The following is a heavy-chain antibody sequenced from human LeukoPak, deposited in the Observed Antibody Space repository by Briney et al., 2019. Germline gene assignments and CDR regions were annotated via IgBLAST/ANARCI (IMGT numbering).Heavy chain of an antibody. V-gene: IGHV3-30*03. CDR2: ISYDGGYK. Sequence: GGSLRLSCAASGFTFSSYEMNWVRQAPGKGLEWVTIISYDGGYKYYADSVKGRFTISRDNAKNSLYLQMNSLRAEDTAVYYCARVGPWVNPDYYYYYMDVWGKGTTVTVSS. CDR1: GFTFSSYE. J-gene: IGHJ6*03. D-gene: IGHD1-14*01. CDR3: ARVGPWVNPDYYYYYMDV.